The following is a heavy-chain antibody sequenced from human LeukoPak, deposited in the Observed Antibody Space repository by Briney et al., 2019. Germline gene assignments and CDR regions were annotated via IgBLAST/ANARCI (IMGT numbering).Heavy chain of an antibody. V-gene: IGHV3-74*01. J-gene: IGHJ4*02. CDR1: GFTFSSYW. CDR2: INSDGTTT. D-gene: IGHD1-7*01. Sequence: PGGSLRLSCAASGFTFSSYWMHWVRQAPGKGLVWVSSINSDGTTTTYADSVKGRFTMSRDKAKTTLYLQMNSLRAEDTAVYYCARVGELLRRKHPFDYWGQGTLVTVAS. CDR3: ARVGELLRRKHPFDY.